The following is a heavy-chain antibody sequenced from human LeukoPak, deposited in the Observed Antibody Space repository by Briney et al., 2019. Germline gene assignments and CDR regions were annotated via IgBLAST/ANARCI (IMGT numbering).Heavy chain of an antibody. V-gene: IGHV1-46*01. Sequence: ASVKVSCKASGYTFTSYYMHWVRQAPGQGLEWMGIINPSGGSTSYAQKFQGRVTMTRDMSTSTVYMELSSLRSEDTAVYYCARALQKDALDYWGQGTLVPVSS. CDR3: ARALQKDALDY. J-gene: IGHJ4*02. CDR1: GYTFTSYY. D-gene: IGHD4-11*01. CDR2: INPSGGST.